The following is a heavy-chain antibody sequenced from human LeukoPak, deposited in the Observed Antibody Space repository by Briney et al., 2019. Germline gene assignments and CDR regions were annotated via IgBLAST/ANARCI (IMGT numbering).Heavy chain of an antibody. CDR1: GFTFSSYE. V-gene: IGHV3-48*03. Sequence: GGSLRLSCAASGFTFSSYEMNWVRQAPGKGLEWVSYISSSGSTIYYADSVKGRFTISRDNAKNSLYLQMNSLRAEDTAVYYCAGYSYGPYAFDIWGQGTMVTVFS. CDR3: AGYSYGPYAFDI. CDR2: ISSSGSTI. D-gene: IGHD5-18*01. J-gene: IGHJ3*02.